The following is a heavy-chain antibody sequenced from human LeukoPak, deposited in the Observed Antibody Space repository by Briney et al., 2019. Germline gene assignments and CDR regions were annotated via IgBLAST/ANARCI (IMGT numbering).Heavy chain of an antibody. Sequence: SVKVSCKASGYTFTSYGISWVRQAPGQGLEWMGGIIPIFGTANYAQKFQGRVTITADESTSTAYMELSSLRSEDTAVYYCAREGGTTAFDIWGQGTMVTVSS. D-gene: IGHD1-7*01. CDR2: IIPIFGTA. CDR3: AREGGTTAFDI. J-gene: IGHJ3*02. V-gene: IGHV1-69*13. CDR1: GYTFTSYG.